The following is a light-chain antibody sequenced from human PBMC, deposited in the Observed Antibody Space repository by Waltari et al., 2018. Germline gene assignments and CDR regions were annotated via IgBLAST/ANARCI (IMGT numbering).Light chain of an antibody. CDR1: HTVSSAY. CDR2: AAS. CDR3: QQYGSSPYT. Sequence: EIVLTQSPGTLSLSPGDTAALSGRASHTVSSAYLAWYQQRPGQTPRLLIYAASSRATGIPDRFSGSGSGTDFTLTISRLEPEDFAVYFCQQYGSSPYTFGQGAKLEIK. V-gene: IGKV3-20*01. J-gene: IGKJ2*01.